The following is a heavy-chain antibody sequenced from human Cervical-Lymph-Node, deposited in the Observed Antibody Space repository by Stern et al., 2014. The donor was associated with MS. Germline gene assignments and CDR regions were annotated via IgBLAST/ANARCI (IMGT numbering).Heavy chain of an antibody. J-gene: IGHJ6*02. CDR1: GYTLTSND. CDR2: MIPNNCNT. Sequence: VQLVESGAEVKKPGASVKVSCKASGYTLTSNDINWVRQATGQGLEWMGWMIPNNCNTGYAQKFQGRLAMTSDTCINTAYMELSSLRSEDTAVYYCARGVSRPSRFYGMDVWGQGTTVTVSS. D-gene: IGHD1-1*01. V-gene: IGHV1-8*01. CDR3: ARGVSRPSRFYGMDV.